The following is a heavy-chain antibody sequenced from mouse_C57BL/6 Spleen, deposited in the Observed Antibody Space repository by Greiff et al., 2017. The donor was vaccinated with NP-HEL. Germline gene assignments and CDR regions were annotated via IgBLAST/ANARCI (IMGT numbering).Heavy chain of an antibody. V-gene: IGHV1-47*01. J-gene: IGHJ4*01. CDR1: GYTFTTYP. CDR3: ARGDYYGSAYAMDY. D-gene: IGHD1-1*01. CDR2: FHPYNDDT. Sequence: QVHVKQSGAELVKPGASVKMSCKASGYTFTTYPIEWMKQNHGKSLEWIGNFHPYNDDTKYNEKFKGKATLTVEKSSSTVYLELSRLTSDASAVYYCARGDYYGSAYAMDYWGQGTSVTVSS.